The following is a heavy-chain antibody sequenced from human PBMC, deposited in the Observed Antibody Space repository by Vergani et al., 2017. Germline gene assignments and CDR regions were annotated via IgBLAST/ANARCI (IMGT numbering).Heavy chain of an antibody. CDR3: ARGGAMAPLHFDY. D-gene: IGHD3-16*01. V-gene: IGHV4-59*08. CDR2: IYYSGST. J-gene: IGHJ4*02. Sequence: QVQLQESGPGLVKPSETLSLTCTVSGGSISSYYWSWIRQPPGKGLEWIGYIYYSGSTNYNPSLKSRFTISVDTSKNQFSLKLSSVTAADTAVYYCARGGAMAPLHFDYWGQGTLVPVSS. CDR1: GGSISSYY.